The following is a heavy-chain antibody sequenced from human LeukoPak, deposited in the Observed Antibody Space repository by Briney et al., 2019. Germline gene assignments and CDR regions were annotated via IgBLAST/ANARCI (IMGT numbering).Heavy chain of an antibody. CDR2: ISYDGSNK. CDR1: GFTFSSYA. J-gene: IGHJ5*02. CDR3: ARDPATRSIAALVA. V-gene: IGHV3-30-3*01. Sequence: GESLRLSCAASGFTFSSYAMHWVRQAQGKGLEWVAVISYDGSNKYYADSVKGRFTISRDNSKNTLYLQMNSLRAEDTAVYYCARDPATRSIAALVAWGQGTLVTVSS. D-gene: IGHD6-6*01.